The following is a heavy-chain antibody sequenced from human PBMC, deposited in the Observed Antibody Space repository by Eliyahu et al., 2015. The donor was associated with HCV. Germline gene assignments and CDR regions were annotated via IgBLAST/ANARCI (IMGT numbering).Heavy chain of an antibody. J-gene: IGHJ4*02. CDR1: GFTFDDYA. Sequence: EVQLVESGGGLVXPGRSLRLXXVASGFTFDDYAMHWVRQVPGKGLEWVXGISWNSGIIDYADSVRGRFIISRDNAKNSLYLQMNTLRTEDTAFYYCAKEDFWGLGTLVTVSS. V-gene: IGHV3-9*01. CDR3: AKEDF. D-gene: IGHD3-3*01. CDR2: ISWNSGII.